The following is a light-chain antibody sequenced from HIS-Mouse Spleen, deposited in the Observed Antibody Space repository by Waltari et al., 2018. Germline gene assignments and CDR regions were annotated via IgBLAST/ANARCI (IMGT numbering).Light chain of an antibody. J-gene: IGLJ3*02. Sequence: QSALTQPASVSGSPGQSITISCTGTSSDVGSYNLVSWYQQHPGKAPKLMIYEGSKRPSVVANRFCGSQSGNTASLTISGLQAEDEADYYCCSYAGSSTWVFGGGTKLTVL. CDR2: EGS. V-gene: IGLV2-23*01. CDR3: CSYAGSSTWV. CDR1: SSDVGSYNL.